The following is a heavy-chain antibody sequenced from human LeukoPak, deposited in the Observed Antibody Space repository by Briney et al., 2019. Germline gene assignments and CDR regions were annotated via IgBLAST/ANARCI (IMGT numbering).Heavy chain of an antibody. CDR3: AKGYDFQAFDI. CDR2: ISGSAYST. V-gene: IGHV3-23*01. J-gene: IGHJ3*02. Sequence: PGGSLRLSCAASGFSFSSYAMRWVRQAPGKGLEWVSGISGSAYSTYYADSVKGRFTISRDNSKNTLYLQMNSLRAEDTAVYYCAKGYDFQAFDIWGQGTMVTVSS. D-gene: IGHD5-12*01. CDR1: GFSFSSYA.